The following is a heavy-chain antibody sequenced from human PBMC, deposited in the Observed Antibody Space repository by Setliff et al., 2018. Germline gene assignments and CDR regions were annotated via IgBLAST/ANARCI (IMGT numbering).Heavy chain of an antibody. CDR1: GFTFSSYA. Sequence: GESLKISCAASGFTFSSYAMSWVRQAPGKGLEWVSAISGSGGSTYYADSVKGRFTISRDNSKNTLYLQMNSLRAEDTAVYYCAKVNNRFWSGYYPYYYAMDVWGQGTTVTVSS. CDR3: AKVNNRFWSGYYPYYYAMDV. CDR2: ISGSGGST. D-gene: IGHD3-3*01. J-gene: IGHJ6*02. V-gene: IGHV3-23*01.